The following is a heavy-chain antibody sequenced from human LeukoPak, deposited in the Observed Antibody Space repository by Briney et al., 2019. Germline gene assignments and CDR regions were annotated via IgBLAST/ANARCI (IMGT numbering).Heavy chain of an antibody. CDR1: GFSFSSSW. CDR3: ATTGSGSYYDY. CDR2: INDDETST. Sequence: GGSMRLSCAASGFSFSSSWMHWVRQVPGKGLEWVSRINDDETSTTYAESVKGRFTISRDNAKNTLFLQMNSLRAEDTAVYYCATTGSGSYYDYWGQGTLVTVSS. J-gene: IGHJ4*02. V-gene: IGHV3-74*01. D-gene: IGHD1-26*01.